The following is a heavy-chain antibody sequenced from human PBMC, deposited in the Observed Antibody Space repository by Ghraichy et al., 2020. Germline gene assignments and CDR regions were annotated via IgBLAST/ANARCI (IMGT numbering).Heavy chain of an antibody. CDR3: AKDRDYYDSSGYYFNAFDI. CDR1: GFTFSSYA. D-gene: IGHD3-22*01. J-gene: IGHJ3*02. V-gene: IGHV3-23*01. CDR2: IRYSGSSI. Sequence: GESLNISCAASGFTFSSYAMSWVRQAPGKGLEWVSSIRYSGSSIYYTDYVKGRFTISRDNSKNTLYLQMNSLRAEDTAVYYCAKDRDYYDSSGYYFNAFDIWGQGTMVTVSS.